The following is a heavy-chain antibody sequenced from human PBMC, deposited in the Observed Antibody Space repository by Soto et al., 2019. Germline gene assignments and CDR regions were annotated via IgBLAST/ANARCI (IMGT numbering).Heavy chain of an antibody. CDR1: GYAFSNNF. CDR2: INPTTGLT. Sequence: ASVKVSCKASGYAFSNNFMHWVRQAPAQGLEWMGVINPTTGLTSNAQKFQGRITMTSDTSSSTAHMELSSLRSEDTAVYYCARALRNGYFYGMDIWGQGTTVTVSS. D-gene: IGHD2-8*01. V-gene: IGHV1-46*01. J-gene: IGHJ6*02. CDR3: ARALRNGYFYGMDI.